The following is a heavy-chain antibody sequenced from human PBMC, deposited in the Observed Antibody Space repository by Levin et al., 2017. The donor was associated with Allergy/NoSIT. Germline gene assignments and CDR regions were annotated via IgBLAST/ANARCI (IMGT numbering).Heavy chain of an antibody. V-gene: IGHV4-31*03. D-gene: IGHD6-19*01. CDR2: IYNSGST. CDR1: GGSIRSSIYY. Sequence: RSQTLSLPCTVSGGSIRSSIYYWTWIRQHPGKGLEWVGYIYNSGSTYYNPSLESRVTISMDTSKNQFSLKLSSVTAADTAVYYCARDSPDIAVPDDAFDIWGQGTLVTVSS. J-gene: IGHJ3*02. CDR3: ARDSPDIAVPDDAFDI.